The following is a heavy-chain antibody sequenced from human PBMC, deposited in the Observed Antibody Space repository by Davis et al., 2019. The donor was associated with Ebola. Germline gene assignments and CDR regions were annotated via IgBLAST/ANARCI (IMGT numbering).Heavy chain of an antibody. Sequence: MPSETLSLTCTVSGGSISSSSYYWGWIRQPPGKGREWVGSIYYSGSTYYNTSFTRRVTISVDTSKNQFSLKLSSVTSADTAVYYCARENYWYFDLWGRGTLVTVYS. CDR2: IYYSGST. CDR3: ARENYWYFDL. J-gene: IGHJ2*01. CDR1: GGSISSSSYY. V-gene: IGHV4-39*07.